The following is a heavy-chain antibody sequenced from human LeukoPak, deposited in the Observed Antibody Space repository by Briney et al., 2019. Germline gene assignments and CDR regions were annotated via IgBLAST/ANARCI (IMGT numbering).Heavy chain of an antibody. CDR2: IHHSGST. Sequence: PSETLSLTCTVSGGSLRGDNYSWTWIRQPPGRGLEWIGNIHHSGSTNYNPSLKSRVTISVDTSKQHLSLRLNSVTAADTAMYYCARGGALYGDYIAVDGFDVWGQGTMVTVSS. CDR3: ARGGALYGDYIAVDGFDV. CDR1: GGSLRGDNYS. J-gene: IGHJ3*01. V-gene: IGHV4-61*03. D-gene: IGHD4-17*01.